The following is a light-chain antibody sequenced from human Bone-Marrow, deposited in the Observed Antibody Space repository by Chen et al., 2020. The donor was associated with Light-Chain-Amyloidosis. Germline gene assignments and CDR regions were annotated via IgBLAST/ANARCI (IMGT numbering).Light chain of an antibody. CDR1: NIGSTS. CDR3: QVWDRSSDRPV. V-gene: IGLV3-21*02. J-gene: IGLJ3*02. CDR2: DDS. Sequence: SYVLTQPSSVSVAPGQTATLAWGGNNIGSTSVHWYQQPPGQAPLLVFYDDSDRPSGIPERLSGSNSGNTATLTISRVEAGDEADYYCQVWDRSSDRPVFGGGTKLTVL.